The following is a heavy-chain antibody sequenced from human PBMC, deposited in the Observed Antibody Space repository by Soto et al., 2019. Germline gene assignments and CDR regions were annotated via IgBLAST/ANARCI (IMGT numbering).Heavy chain of an antibody. V-gene: IGHV3-21*01. CDR3: ARWQHRDYYYYRMDV. D-gene: IGHD6-13*01. CDR2: ISSSSSYI. Sequence: GGSLRLSCAASGFTFSSYSMNWVRQAPGKGLEWVSSISSSSSYIYYADSVKGRFTISRDNAKNSLYLQMNSLRAEDTAVYYCARWQHRDYYYYRMDVWGQGNKATVSS. J-gene: IGHJ6*01. CDR1: GFTFSSYS.